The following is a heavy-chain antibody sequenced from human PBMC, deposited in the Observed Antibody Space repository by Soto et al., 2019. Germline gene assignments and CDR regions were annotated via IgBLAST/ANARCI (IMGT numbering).Heavy chain of an antibody. CDR2: ISWNSGSI. Sequence: GGSLRLSCAASGFTFDDYAMHWVRQAPGKGLEWVSGISWNSGSIGYADSVKGRFTISRDNAKNSLYLQMNSLRAEDTALYYCAKEPEYSSGWYDYWGQGTLVTVSS. CDR1: GFTFDDYA. V-gene: IGHV3-9*01. D-gene: IGHD6-19*01. J-gene: IGHJ4*02. CDR3: AKEPEYSSGWYDY.